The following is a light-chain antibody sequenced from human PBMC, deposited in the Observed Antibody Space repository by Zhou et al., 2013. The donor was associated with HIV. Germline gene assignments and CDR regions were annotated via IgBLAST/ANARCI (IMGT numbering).Light chain of an antibody. CDR2: KAS. CDR3: LQHNSLPQT. V-gene: IGKV1-5*03. CDR1: QSISYW. Sequence: DIQMTQSPSTLSASVGDRVTITCRASQSISYWLAWYQQKPGEAPKLLIYKASNLESGVPSRFSGSASGTEFTLTISSLQLEDFATYYCLQHNSLPQTFGQGTKVEIK. J-gene: IGKJ1*01.